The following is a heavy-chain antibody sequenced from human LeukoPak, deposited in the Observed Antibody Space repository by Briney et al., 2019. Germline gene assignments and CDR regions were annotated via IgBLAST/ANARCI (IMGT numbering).Heavy chain of an antibody. V-gene: IGHV4-4*07. CDR2: IYTSGST. J-gene: IGHJ6*02. D-gene: IGHD3-9*01. CDR1: GGSISSYY. Sequence: SETLSLTCTVSGGSISSYYWSWLRQPAGKGLEWIGRIYTSGSTNYNPSLKSRVTMSVDTSKNQFSLKLSSVTAADTAVYYCAGDMGTTIFRYYYYGMDVWGQGTTVTVSS. CDR3: AGDMGTTIFRYYYYGMDV.